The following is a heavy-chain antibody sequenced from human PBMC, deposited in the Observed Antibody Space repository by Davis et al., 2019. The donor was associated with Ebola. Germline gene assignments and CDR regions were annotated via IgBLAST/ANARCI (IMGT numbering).Heavy chain of an antibody. CDR1: GFTFSRYA. V-gene: IGHV3-30-3*01. CDR2: ISYDGSNK. CDR3: ARPSSGSYRPFDS. J-gene: IGHJ5*01. D-gene: IGHD3-22*01. Sequence: GGSLRPSCAPSGFTFSRYAMHWVRQAPGKGPGWVAVISYDGSNKYYADSVKGRFTISRDNSKNTLYLQMNSLRAEDTAVYYCARPSSGSYRPFDSWGQGTLVTVSS.